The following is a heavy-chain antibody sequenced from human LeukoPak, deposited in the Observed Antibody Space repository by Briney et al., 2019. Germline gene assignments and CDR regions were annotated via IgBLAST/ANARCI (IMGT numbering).Heavy chain of an antibody. V-gene: IGHV1-8*03. Sequence: ASVKVSCTASGYTFTSYDINWVRQATGQGLEWMGWMNPNSGNTGYAQKFQGRVTITRNTSISTAYMELSSLRSEDTAVYYCARGPAKRYCSSTSCYGFDYWGQGTLVTVSS. J-gene: IGHJ4*02. CDR1: GYTFTSYD. CDR3: ARGPAKRYCSSTSCYGFDY. CDR2: MNPNSGNT. D-gene: IGHD2-2*01.